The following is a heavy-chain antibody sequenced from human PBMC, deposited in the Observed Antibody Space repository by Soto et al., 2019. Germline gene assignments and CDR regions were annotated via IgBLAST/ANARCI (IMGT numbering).Heavy chain of an antibody. CDR2: ISGSGGST. CDR1: GFTFSSYA. J-gene: IGHJ4*01. CDR3: AKVIWWPTGLDY. D-gene: IGHD2-15*01. Sequence: SLRLSCAASGFTFSSYAMSWVRQAPGKGLEWVSAISGSGGSTYYADSVKGRFTISRDNSKNTLYLQMNSLRAEDTAVYYCAKVIWWPTGLDYWGQGTLVTVSS. V-gene: IGHV3-23*01.